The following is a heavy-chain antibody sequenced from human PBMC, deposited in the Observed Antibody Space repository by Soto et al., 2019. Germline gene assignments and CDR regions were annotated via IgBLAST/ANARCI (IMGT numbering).Heavy chain of an antibody. Sequence: ALVKLACKASGYTFTSYGVTWVRQAPGQGLEWMGWISAYNGDTNYAQNLQGTVTMTTDTSTSTTYMELRSLRSDDTAVYYCASGSWIRRDYVDYWG. CDR3: ASGSWIRRDYVDY. CDR2: ISAYNGDT. V-gene: IGHV1-18*04. CDR1: GYTFTSYG. J-gene: IGHJ4*01. D-gene: IGHD6-13*01.